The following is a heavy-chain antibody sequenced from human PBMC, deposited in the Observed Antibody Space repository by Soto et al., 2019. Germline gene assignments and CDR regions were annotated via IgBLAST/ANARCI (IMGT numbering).Heavy chain of an antibody. D-gene: IGHD1-26*01. V-gene: IGHV4-4*02. CDR1: GGSIRSNNW. CDR2: IFHSGST. CDR3: ARVYSGSYSDY. J-gene: IGHJ4*02. Sequence: QVQLQESGPGLVKPSGTLSLTCAVSGGSIRSNNWWSWVRQPPGKGLEWIGEIFHSGSTHYNPSLTTRVTISVDKSKNQFSLKLISVTAADTAVYYCARVYSGSYSDYWGQGTLVTVSS.